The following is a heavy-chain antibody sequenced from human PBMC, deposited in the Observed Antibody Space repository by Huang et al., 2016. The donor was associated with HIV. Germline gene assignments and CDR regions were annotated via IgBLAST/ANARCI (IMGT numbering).Heavy chain of an antibody. Sequence: EVQLVQSGAEVKRPGESLKISCKGSRYNFAGYWIGWVRQMPGKGLEWMGSIYFDYSDARYSPSVQGQVTISADTSLYSSYLQWTSLRASDTAIFYCARRRRGGFDIWGQGTLVTVSS. CDR3: ARRRRGGFDI. CDR2: IYFDYSDA. J-gene: IGHJ3*02. CDR1: RYNFAGYW. D-gene: IGHD2-15*01. V-gene: IGHV5-51*03.